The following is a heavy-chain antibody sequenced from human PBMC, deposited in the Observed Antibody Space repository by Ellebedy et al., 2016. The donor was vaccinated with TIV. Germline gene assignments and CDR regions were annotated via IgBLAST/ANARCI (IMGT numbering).Heavy chain of an antibody. CDR2: INPNSGGT. J-gene: IGHJ6*03. CDR3: AREPEGYYYMDV. Sequence: ASVKVSCXASGYTFIGYYMHWVRQAPGQGLEWMRWINPNSGGTNYAQKFQGRVTMTRDTSISTAYMELSRLRSDDTAVYYCAREPEGYYYMDVWGKGTTVTVSS. CDR1: GYTFIGYY. V-gene: IGHV1-2*02.